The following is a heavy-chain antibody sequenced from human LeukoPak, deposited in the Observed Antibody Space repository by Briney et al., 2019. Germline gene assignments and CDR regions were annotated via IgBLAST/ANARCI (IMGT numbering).Heavy chain of an antibody. CDR3: ARHMRREVAGTTCHPMDV. V-gene: IGHV3-7*01. Sequence: GGSLRRSCAASGFTFNSYWMSWVRQAPGKGLEWVANIKQDGSEKYYVDSVKGRFTISRDNAKNSLYLQMDSLRAEDTAVYYCARHMRREVAGTTCHPMDVWGQGATVTVSS. D-gene: IGHD6-19*01. CDR2: IKQDGSEK. CDR1: GFTFNSYW. J-gene: IGHJ6*02.